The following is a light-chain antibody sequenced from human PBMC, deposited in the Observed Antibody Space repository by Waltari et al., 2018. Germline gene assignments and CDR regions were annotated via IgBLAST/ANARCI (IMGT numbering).Light chain of an antibody. Sequence: SALTQPASVSGSPGQSITISCTGTSSDVRGYNYVSWYQQHPGKAPKLMIYDVSNRPSGVSNRFSGSKSGNTASLTISGLQAEDEADYYCSSYISSDTLELFGGGTSLTVL. V-gene: IGLV2-14*03. CDR1: SSDVRGYNY. CDR2: DVS. CDR3: SSYISSDTLEL. J-gene: IGLJ2*01.